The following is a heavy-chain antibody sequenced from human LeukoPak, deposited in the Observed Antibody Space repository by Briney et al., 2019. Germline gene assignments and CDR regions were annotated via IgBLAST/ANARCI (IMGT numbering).Heavy chain of an antibody. CDR3: ASIYYDYVWGSYRFDY. D-gene: IGHD3-16*02. CDR2: IYYSGST. CDR1: GGSISSGDYY. Sequence: SQTLSLTCTVSGGSISSGDYYWSWIRQPPGKGLEWIWYIYYSGSTYYNPSLKSRVTISVDTSKNQFSLKLSSVTAADTAVYYCASIYYDYVWGSYRFDYWGQGTLVTASS. V-gene: IGHV4-30-4*08. J-gene: IGHJ4*02.